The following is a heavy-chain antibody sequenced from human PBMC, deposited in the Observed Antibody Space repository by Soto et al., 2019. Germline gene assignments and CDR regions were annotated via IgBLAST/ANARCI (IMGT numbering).Heavy chain of an antibody. V-gene: IGHV1-2*04. CDR2: INPNSGGT. D-gene: IGHD6-13*01. CDR3: ARDPRSIAAAGTPNYGMDV. CDR1: GYTFTGYY. J-gene: IGHJ6*02. Sequence: ASVKVSCKASGYTFTGYYMHWVRQAPGQGLEWMGWINPNSGGTNYAQKFQGWVTMTRDTSISTAYMELSRLTSDDTAVYYCARDPRSIAAAGTPNYGMDVSGQGTTVTVSS.